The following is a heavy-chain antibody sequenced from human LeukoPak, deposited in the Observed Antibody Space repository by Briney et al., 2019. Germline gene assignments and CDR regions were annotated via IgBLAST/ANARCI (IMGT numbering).Heavy chain of an antibody. CDR1: GFTVSSNY. Sequence: GGSLRLSCAASGFTVSSNYMSWVRQAPGKGLEWVSVIYSGGSTYYADSVKGRFTISRDNSKNTLYLQMNSLRAEDTAVYYCAREQRPGYFDYWGQGTLVTVSS. J-gene: IGHJ4*02. CDR3: AREQRPGYFDY. CDR2: IYSGGST. D-gene: IGHD6-25*01. V-gene: IGHV3-53*01.